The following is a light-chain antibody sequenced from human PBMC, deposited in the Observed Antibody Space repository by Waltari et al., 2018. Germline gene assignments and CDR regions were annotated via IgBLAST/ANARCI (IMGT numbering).Light chain of an antibody. Sequence: CYQQHPVKAHKLMIYDVSNRPSGVSNRFFGSKFGNTASLTISGLQAEDEADYYCSSYTSSDTYVFGTGTKVTVL. CDR3: SSYTSSDTYV. CDR2: DVS. J-gene: IGLJ1*01. V-gene: IGLV2-14*03.